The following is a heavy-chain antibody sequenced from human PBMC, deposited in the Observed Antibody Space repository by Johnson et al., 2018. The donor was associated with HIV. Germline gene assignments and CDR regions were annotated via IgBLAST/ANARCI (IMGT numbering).Heavy chain of an antibody. V-gene: IGHV3-30*18. Sequence: QVQLVESGGGVVQPGRSLRLSCAASGFTFSSYAMHWVRQAPGKGLEWVAVISFDGSNKYYPDSVKGRFTISRDNSKNTLYLQMDSLRAEDTAVYYCAKIRTSGTGDAFDIWGQGTMVTVS. D-gene: IGHD1-14*01. J-gene: IGHJ3*02. CDR2: ISFDGSNK. CDR1: GFTFSSYA. CDR3: AKIRTSGTGDAFDI.